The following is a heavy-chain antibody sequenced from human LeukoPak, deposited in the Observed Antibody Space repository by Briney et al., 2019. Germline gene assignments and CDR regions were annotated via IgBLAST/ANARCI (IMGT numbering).Heavy chain of an antibody. Sequence: GRSLRLSCAASGFTFSSYGMHWVRQAPGEGLEWVAVISYDGSNKYYADSVKGLFTLSRDNSKNTLYLQMNSLRAEDTAVYYCAKVNGYYKKAGEFDYWGQGTLVTVSS. CDR3: AKVNGYYKKAGEFDY. CDR2: ISYDGSNK. V-gene: IGHV3-30*18. D-gene: IGHD3-9*01. J-gene: IGHJ4*02. CDR1: GFTFSSYG.